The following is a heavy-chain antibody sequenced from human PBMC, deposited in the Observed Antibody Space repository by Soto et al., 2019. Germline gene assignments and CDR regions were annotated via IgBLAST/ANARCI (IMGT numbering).Heavy chain of an antibody. CDR1: GDTISTGGYT. CDR3: VRDNQYSGYDFVSKFDY. V-gene: IGHV4-30-2*01. Sequence: SETLSLTCDVSGDTISTGGYTWAWIRQPPGKALEWIGHTYHSGNPYYNPSLKGRVGISVDTSKNQFSLKLSSITAADTAVYFCVRDNQYSGYDFVSKFDYWGQGTLVTVSS. D-gene: IGHD5-12*01. CDR2: TYHSGNP. J-gene: IGHJ4*02.